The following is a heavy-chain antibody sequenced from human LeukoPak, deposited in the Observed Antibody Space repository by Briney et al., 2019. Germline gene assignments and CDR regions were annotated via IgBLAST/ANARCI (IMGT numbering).Heavy chain of an antibody. Sequence: SETLSLACTVSGGSISSSSYYCGWIRPPPGKGLEWIGSIYHSGSTYYNPSLKSRVTSSVETSKNQFSLKLSSVTAADTAVYYCAGSTYDNWFDPWGQGTLVTVSS. CDR1: GGSISSSSYY. CDR3: AGSTYDNWFDP. V-gene: IGHV4-39*01. CDR2: IYHSGST. J-gene: IGHJ5*02. D-gene: IGHD2-8*01.